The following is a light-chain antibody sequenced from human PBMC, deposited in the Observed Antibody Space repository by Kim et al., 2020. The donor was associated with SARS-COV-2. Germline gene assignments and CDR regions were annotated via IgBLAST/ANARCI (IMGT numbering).Light chain of an antibody. Sequence: PGQAVTISCTGTSSDVVAYIYVAWYQQQAGKAPKLIIYEVNKRTSGVPDRFSGSKSGNTASLTVFGLQAEDEADYNGGAYAGSSSLFGGGTQLTVL. J-gene: IGLJ2*01. CDR3: GAYAGSSSL. V-gene: IGLV2-8*01. CDR1: SSDVVAYIY. CDR2: EVN.